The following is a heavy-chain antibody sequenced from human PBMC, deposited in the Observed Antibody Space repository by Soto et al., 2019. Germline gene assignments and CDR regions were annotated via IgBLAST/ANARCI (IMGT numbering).Heavy chain of an antibody. Sequence: QLQLQESGPGLVKPSETLSLTCTASGGSISSSSYYWGWIRQPPGKGLEWIGSIYYSGSTYYNPSLKRRVTISVDTSKNQFSLKLSSVTAADTAVYYCARGTTVTTEDAFDIWGQGTMVTVSS. CDR3: ARGTTVTTEDAFDI. V-gene: IGHV4-39*01. D-gene: IGHD4-17*01. CDR2: IYYSGST. J-gene: IGHJ3*02. CDR1: GGSISSSSYY.